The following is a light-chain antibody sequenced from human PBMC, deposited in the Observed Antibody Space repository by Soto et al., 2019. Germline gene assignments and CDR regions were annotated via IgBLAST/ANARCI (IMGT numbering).Light chain of an antibody. J-gene: IGLJ3*02. CDR2: EVN. Sequence: QAVLTQPPSASGSPGQSVTISCTGTSSDIGGYTYVSWYQQHPGKAPKLMLYEVNKRPSGVPDRFSGSKSGNTASLSVSGLQAEDEADSYCSAYTGSNNLGVFGGGTKLTVL. CDR1: SSDIGGYTY. CDR3: SAYTGSNNLGV. V-gene: IGLV2-8*01.